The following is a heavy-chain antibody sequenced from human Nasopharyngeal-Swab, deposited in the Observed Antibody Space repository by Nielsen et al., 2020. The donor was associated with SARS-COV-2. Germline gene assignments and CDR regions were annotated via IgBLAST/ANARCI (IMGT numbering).Heavy chain of an antibody. J-gene: IGHJ4*02. V-gene: IGHV3-23*01. Sequence: GASLKISCAASGFPFSSYGMSWVRQAPGKGLEWVSSISGRGDNPYYADSVKGRFTISRDNSKNTLYLQMNSLSSEDTAIYYCTKDLKGPYFFWGQGTLVTVSS. D-gene: IGHD2/OR15-2a*01. CDR2: ISGRGDNP. CDR3: TKDLKGPYFF. CDR1: GFPFSSYG.